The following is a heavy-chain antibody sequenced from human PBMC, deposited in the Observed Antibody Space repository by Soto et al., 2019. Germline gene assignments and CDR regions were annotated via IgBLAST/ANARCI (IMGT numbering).Heavy chain of an antibody. CDR1: GYSISSGFS. Sequence: SETLSLTCAVSGYSISSGFSWGRIRQPPGKGLEWIGSIDHRGSTHYNASLKIRLSISLDTSKNQFSLKLRSVTAADTAVYYCARDWGSGDYHFEPWGQGTLVT. CDR2: IDHRGST. CDR3: ARDWGSGDYHFEP. V-gene: IGHV4-38-2*02. D-gene: IGHD6-19*01. J-gene: IGHJ5*02.